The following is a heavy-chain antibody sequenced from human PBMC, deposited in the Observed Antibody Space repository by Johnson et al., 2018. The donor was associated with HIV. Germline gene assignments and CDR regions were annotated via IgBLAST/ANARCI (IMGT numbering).Heavy chain of an antibody. CDR3: ARGQLWLLDDALDI. V-gene: IGHV3-7*04. CDR1: GFTFSRYW. Sequence: VQLVESGGGLVQPGGSLRLSCAASGFTFSRYWMSWVRQAPGKGLEWVANIKQDGSEKYYVDSVKGRFTISRDNAKNSLYLQMNSLRAEDTAIYYCARGQLWLLDDALDIWGQGTMVTVSS. CDR2: IKQDGSEK. D-gene: IGHD5-18*01. J-gene: IGHJ3*02.